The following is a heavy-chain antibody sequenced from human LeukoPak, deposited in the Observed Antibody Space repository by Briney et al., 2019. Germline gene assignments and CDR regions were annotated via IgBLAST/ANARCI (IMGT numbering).Heavy chain of an antibody. J-gene: IGHJ4*02. CDR1: GGSTSHYSYY. CDR2: MYYTGST. V-gene: IGHV4-39*01. Sequence: SETLSLTCTVYGGSTSHYSYYWGWIRQPPGKGLEWLGSMYYTGSTYYNPSLKSRVTISVDTSKNQFSLRLNSVTAADTAVYYCARHTVVAGGKRLADYFDYWGQGTLVTVSS. D-gene: IGHD2-15*01. CDR3: ARHTVVAGGKRLADYFDY.